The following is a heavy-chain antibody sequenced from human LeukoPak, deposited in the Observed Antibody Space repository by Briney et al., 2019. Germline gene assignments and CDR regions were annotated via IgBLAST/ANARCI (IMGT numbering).Heavy chain of an antibody. Sequence: GGSLRLSCTASGFTFSNYWMSWVRQAPGKGLEWVANINQGGSEKYYVDSVKGRFTISRDNSKNTLYLQMNSLRAEDTAVYYCARDPATVVVVAATELPPYGMDVWGQGTTVTVSS. CDR2: INQGGSEK. J-gene: IGHJ6*02. CDR1: GFTFSNYW. CDR3: ARDPATVVVVAATELPPYGMDV. D-gene: IGHD2-15*01. V-gene: IGHV3-7*01.